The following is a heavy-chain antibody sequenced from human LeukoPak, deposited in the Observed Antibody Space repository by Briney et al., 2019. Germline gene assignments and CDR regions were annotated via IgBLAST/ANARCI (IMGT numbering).Heavy chain of an antibody. J-gene: IGHJ4*02. CDR3: ARDSDGGWAYYFDY. CDR2: ISYSGST. CDR1: GDSISSYY. D-gene: IGHD4-23*01. Sequence: PSETLSLTCTVSGDSISSYYWSWIRQPPGKGLEWIGYISYSGSTNYNPSLKSRVTISVDTSKNQFSLKLTSVTAADTAVYYCARDSDGGWAYYFDYWGQGTLVTVSS. V-gene: IGHV4-59*01.